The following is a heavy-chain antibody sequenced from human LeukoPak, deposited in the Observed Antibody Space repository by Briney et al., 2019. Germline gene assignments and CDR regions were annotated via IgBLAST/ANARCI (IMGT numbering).Heavy chain of an antibody. D-gene: IGHD2-15*01. CDR1: GDSITSGSSY. CDR2: IYTTGST. CDR3: ARVTGSVAAFV. J-gene: IGHJ3*01. V-gene: IGHV4-61*02. Sequence: SQTLSLTCSVSGDSITSGSSYWSWIRQPAGKGLEWIWRIYTTGSTNYNPFLKSRVTISEDTYKNQFSLKLTSVTAADTAVYYCARVTGSVAAFVWGQGTRVTVSS.